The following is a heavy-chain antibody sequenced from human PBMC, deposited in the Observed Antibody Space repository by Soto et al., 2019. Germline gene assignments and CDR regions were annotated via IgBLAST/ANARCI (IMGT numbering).Heavy chain of an antibody. CDR2: ISASGGGT. Sequence: EVQLLESGGGLVQPGGSLRLSFAASGFTFSSYAMSWVRQAPGKGLEWVSTISASGGGTYYADSVKGRFTISRDNSKNTLYLQMNSLRAEDTAVYYCAKGGSSWSYFDYWGQGTLVTVSS. D-gene: IGHD6-13*01. CDR1: GFTFSSYA. V-gene: IGHV3-23*01. J-gene: IGHJ4*02. CDR3: AKGGSSWSYFDY.